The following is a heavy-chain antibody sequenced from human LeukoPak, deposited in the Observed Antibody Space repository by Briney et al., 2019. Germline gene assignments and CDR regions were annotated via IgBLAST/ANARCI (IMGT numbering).Heavy chain of an antibody. J-gene: IGHJ5*02. V-gene: IGHV3-74*01. D-gene: IGHD2-2*01. Sequence: GGSLRPSCAASGFTFSSYWMHWVRQAPGKGLVWVSRINSDGSSTSYADSVKGRFTISRDNAKNTLYLQMNSLRAEDTAVYYCARDIVVVPPRFDPWGQGTLVTVSS. CDR3: ARDIVVVPPRFDP. CDR1: GFTFSSYW. CDR2: INSDGSST.